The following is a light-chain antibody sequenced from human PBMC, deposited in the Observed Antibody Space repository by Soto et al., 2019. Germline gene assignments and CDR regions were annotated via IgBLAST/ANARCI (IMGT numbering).Light chain of an antibody. J-gene: IGLJ1*01. Sequence: QSVLTQPPSVSGAPGQRVTISCTGSSSDIGAPYDVHWYQHLPGTAPKLLIYANINRPAGVPDRFSGSKSGTSASLAITGLQAEDEADYYCQSYDSSPSGYVFGTGTKVTVL. CDR1: SSDIGAPYD. CDR2: ANI. CDR3: QSYDSSPSGYV. V-gene: IGLV1-40*01.